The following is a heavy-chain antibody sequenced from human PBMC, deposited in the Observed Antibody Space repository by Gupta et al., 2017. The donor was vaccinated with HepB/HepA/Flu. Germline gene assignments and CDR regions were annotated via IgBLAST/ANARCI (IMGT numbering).Heavy chain of an antibody. Sequence: EVQLEESGGGLVQPGGSLRLSCAAPGFSFSNDWMNWVRQVSGKGLEWVANINPDGSVRRYVDSVKGRFIISRDNAKNSLYLQMSSLRAEDTAVYYCVRVDISWGQGTLVTVSP. CDR1: GFSFSNDW. CDR3: VRVDIS. D-gene: IGHD2-2*03. CDR2: INPDGSVR. V-gene: IGHV3-7*01. J-gene: IGHJ5*02.